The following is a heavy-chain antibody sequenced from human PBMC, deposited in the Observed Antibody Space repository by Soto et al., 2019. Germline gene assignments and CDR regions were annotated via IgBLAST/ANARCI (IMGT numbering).Heavy chain of an antibody. D-gene: IGHD4-17*01. Sequence: QVQLVQSGAEVRKPGASVKVSCKASGYTFTSFYIHWVRQAPGQGLEWMGIISPNSGNTNFAQKFQDRVTMTRDTSTSTVYMELSSLRSEDTAVYYCARALRVTTPYFDYGGQGTLVTVSS. CDR2: ISPNSGNT. CDR3: ARALRVTTPYFDY. J-gene: IGHJ4*02. V-gene: IGHV1-46*01. CDR1: GYTFTSFY.